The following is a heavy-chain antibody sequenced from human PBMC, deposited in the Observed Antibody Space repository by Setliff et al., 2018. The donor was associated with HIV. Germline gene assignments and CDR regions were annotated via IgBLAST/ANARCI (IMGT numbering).Heavy chain of an antibody. CDR2: IYYSGST. Sequence: SETLSLTCTVSGGSISSSSYYWGWIRQPPGKGLEWIGSIYYSGSTYYNPSLKSRVTISVDTSKNQFSLKLSSVTAADTATYYCARHVIGVVMLYSWDAFDYWGRGTLVTVSS. D-gene: IGHD3-16*01. J-gene: IGHJ4*02. V-gene: IGHV4-39*01. CDR1: GGSISSSSYY. CDR3: ARHVIGVVMLYSWDAFDY.